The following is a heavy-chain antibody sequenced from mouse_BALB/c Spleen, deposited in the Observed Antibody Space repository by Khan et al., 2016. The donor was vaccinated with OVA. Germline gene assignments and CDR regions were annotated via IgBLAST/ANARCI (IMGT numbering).Heavy chain of an antibody. CDR2: IWGDGST. CDR3: AKWGTSNYYAMDY. V-gene: IGHV2-3*01. Sequence: QVQLKESGPGLVAPSQSLSITCTVSGFSLTSYGVNWVRQPPGKGLEWLGVIWGDGSTNYHSTLMSRLSISKDNSQSQVFLKLSSLQTADTATYYCAKWGTSNYYAMDYWGQGTSVTVSS. CDR1: GFSLTSYG. J-gene: IGHJ4*01.